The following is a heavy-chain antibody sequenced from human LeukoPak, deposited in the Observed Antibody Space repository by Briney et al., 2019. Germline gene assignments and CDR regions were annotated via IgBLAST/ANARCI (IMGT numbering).Heavy chain of an antibody. CDR3: AREPGGARYSGYDPFDY. J-gene: IGHJ4*02. V-gene: IGHV1-46*01. D-gene: IGHD5-12*01. CDR1: GYTFTSYY. Sequence: ASVKVSCKASGYTFTSYYMHWVRQAPGQGLEWMGIINPSGGSTSYAQKFQGRVTMTRDTSTSTVYMELSSLRSEDTAVYYCAREPGGARYSGYDPFDYWGQGTLVTVSS. CDR2: INPSGGST.